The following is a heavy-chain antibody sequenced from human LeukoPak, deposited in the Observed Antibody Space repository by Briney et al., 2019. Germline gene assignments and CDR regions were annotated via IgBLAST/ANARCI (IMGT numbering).Heavy chain of an antibody. CDR2: IIPILGIA. CDR1: GGTFSSYA. D-gene: IGHD2-15*01. CDR3: ARDRSLNWFDP. V-gene: IGHV1-69*04. Sequence: ASVKVSCKASGGTFSSYAISWVRQAPGQGLEWMGRIIPILGIANYAQKFQGRFTITADKSTSTAYMELSSLRSEDTAVYYCARDRSLNWFDPWGQGTLVTVSA. J-gene: IGHJ5*02.